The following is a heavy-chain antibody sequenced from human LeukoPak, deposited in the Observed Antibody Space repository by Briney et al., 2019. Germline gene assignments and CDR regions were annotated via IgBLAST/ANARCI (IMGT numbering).Heavy chain of an antibody. J-gene: IGHJ6*02. V-gene: IGHV4-59*01. CDR2: IYYSGST. Sequence: SETLSLTCTVSGGSISSYYWSWIRQPPGKGLEWIGYIYYSGSTNYNPSLKSRVTISVDTSKNRFSLKLSSVTAADTAVYYCARASTYYDILTGYYTYYYYGMDVWGQGTTVTVSS. D-gene: IGHD3-9*01. CDR3: ARASTYYDILTGYYTYYYYGMDV. CDR1: GGSISSYY.